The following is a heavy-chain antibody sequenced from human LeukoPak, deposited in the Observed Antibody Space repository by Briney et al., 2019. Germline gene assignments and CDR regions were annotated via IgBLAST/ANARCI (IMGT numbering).Heavy chain of an antibody. CDR2: IYYSGST. CDR3: ARYRNEALFAFDI. Sequence: PSETLSLTCTVSGDSINNYYWSLIRQPPGKGLEWIGYIYYSGSTNYNPSLKNRVTISVDTSKNQFSLQLHSVTAADTAVYYCARYRNEALFAFDIWGQGTMVTVSS. D-gene: IGHD1-14*01. J-gene: IGHJ3*02. CDR1: GDSINNYY. V-gene: IGHV4-59*01.